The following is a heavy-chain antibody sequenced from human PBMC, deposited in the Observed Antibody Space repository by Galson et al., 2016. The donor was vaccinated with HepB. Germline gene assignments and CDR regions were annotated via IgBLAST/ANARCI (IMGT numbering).Heavy chain of an antibody. Sequence: SLRLSCAASGFTFDDYTMHWVRQAPGKGLEWVSLISWDGGRTYYVDSVKGRFTISRDNSRNSLYLQMNSLRTEDTALYYCAKGKKVVAAPADYWGQGTLVTVSS. CDR2: ISWDGGRT. V-gene: IGHV3-43*01. J-gene: IGHJ4*02. CDR3: AKGKKVVAAPADY. CDR1: GFTFDDYT. D-gene: IGHD3-22*01.